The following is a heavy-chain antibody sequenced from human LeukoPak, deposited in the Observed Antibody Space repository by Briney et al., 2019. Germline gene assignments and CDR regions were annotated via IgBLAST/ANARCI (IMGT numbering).Heavy chain of an antibody. V-gene: IGHV3-15*01. J-gene: IGHJ4*02. Sequence: GGSLRLSCAASGFTFNNAWMSWVRQAPGKGLEWVGRIKSKSDGETTDYAAPVKGRFTISRDDSQNTLYLQLNSLKTEDTAMYYCTAERGYSYLFWGQGTLVTVSS. CDR2: IKSKSDGETT. CDR1: GFTFNNAW. CDR3: TAERGYSYLF. D-gene: IGHD5-18*01.